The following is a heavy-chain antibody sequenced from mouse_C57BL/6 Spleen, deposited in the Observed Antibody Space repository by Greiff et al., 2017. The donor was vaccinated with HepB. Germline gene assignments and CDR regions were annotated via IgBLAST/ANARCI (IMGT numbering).Heavy chain of an antibody. CDR3: VRRGFYYGSSYWYFDV. J-gene: IGHJ1*03. CDR2: IRSKSSNYAT. D-gene: IGHD1-1*01. V-gene: IGHV10-3*01. Sequence: EVQLVESGGGLVQPKGSLKLSCAASGFTFNTYAMHWVRQAPGKGLEWVARIRSKSSNYATYYADSVKDRFTISRDDSQSMLYLQMNNLKTEDTARYYCVRRGFYYGSSYWYFDVWGTGTTVTVSS. CDR1: GFTFNTYA.